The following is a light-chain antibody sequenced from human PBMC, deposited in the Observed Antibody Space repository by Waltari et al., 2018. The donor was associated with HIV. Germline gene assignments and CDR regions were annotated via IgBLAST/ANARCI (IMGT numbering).Light chain of an antibody. CDR2: DDS. J-gene: IGLJ1*01. CDR1: NIGSET. CDR3: QVWDTSGDHPV. V-gene: IGLV3-21*02. Sequence: SYVVTQPPSVSVAPGQTARITCGGNNIGSETVHWYQQKPGQAPVLVVYDDSDRPSGIPERFSGSNSGNTATLTVSRVEAGDAADYYCQVWDTSGDHPVFGSGTRVTVL.